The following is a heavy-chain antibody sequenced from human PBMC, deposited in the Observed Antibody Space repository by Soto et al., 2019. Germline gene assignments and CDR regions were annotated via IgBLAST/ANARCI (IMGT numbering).Heavy chain of an antibody. CDR1: GYTFTSYD. CDR2: MNPNSGNT. V-gene: IGHV1-8*01. Sequence: ASVKVSCQASGYTFTSYDINWVRQATGQGLEWMGWMNPNSGNTGYAQKFQGRVTMTRNTSISTAYMELSSLRSEDTAVYYCARGYDLASYYYYYYMDVWGKGTTVTVSS. CDR3: ARGYDLASYYYYYYMDV. J-gene: IGHJ6*03. D-gene: IGHD3-22*01.